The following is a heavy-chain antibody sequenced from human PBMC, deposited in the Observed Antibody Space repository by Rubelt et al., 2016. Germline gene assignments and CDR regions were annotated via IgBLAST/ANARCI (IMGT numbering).Heavy chain of an antibody. Sequence: QVRLQQWGAGLLKPSETLSLTCAVYGGSFSGYYWSWIRQPPGKGLAWIGDINHSGSTNYNPSLNGRVTVAVYTAKNQFSRKLGSLTAADTAVYYFASSLETNGVSLFDYWGQGTLVTVSS. J-gene: IGHJ4*02. CDR1: GGSFSGYY. D-gene: IGHD2-8*01. CDR3: ASSLETNGVSLFDY. CDR2: INHSGST. V-gene: IGHV4-34*01.